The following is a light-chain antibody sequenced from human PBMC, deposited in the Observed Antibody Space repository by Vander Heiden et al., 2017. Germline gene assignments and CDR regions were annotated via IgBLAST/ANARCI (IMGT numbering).Light chain of an antibody. V-gene: IGLV3-21*02. CDR1: NIGSKS. Sequence: SYVLTQPPSVSVAPGQTASITCGGNNIGSKSVQWYQKRPGQPPVMVLFDDSDRPSAAPGCFTCSTSATAATPTIRRAEVGDDDYYYCQEWNSSMVVFGGGTKLTVL. CDR2: DDS. J-gene: IGLJ2*01. CDR3: QEWNSSMVV.